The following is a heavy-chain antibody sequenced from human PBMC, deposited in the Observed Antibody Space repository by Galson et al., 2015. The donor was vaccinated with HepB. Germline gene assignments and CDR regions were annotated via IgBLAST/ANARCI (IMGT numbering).Heavy chain of an antibody. Sequence: SVKVSCKASGYDFDKYGLSWVRQAPGQGLEWMGWVSGYDGSANYSPKFQGRVTMTTQTSTGTAYLEMRSLRSDDTAVYYCARDSRLELQLNNYYSYGMDVWGQGTAVIV. CDR1: GYDFDKYG. D-gene: IGHD1-7*01. V-gene: IGHV1-18*01. CDR2: VSGYDGSA. CDR3: ARDSRLELQLNNYYSYGMDV. J-gene: IGHJ6*02.